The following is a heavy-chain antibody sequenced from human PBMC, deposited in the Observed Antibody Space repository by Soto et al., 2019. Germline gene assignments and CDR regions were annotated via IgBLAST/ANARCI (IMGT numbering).Heavy chain of an antibody. CDR2: ISGSGGST. Sequence: LRPSCAASGFTFTSYCMTWVRQAPGKGLEWVSIISGSGGSTAYADSVKGQFAISRDNSKNTLYLQMNSLRAEDTAVYYCAKVSAYSSGYVDYWGQGTLVTVSS. D-gene: IGHD5-18*01. V-gene: IGHV3-23*01. CDR3: AKVSAYSSGYVDY. J-gene: IGHJ4*02. CDR1: GFTFTSYC.